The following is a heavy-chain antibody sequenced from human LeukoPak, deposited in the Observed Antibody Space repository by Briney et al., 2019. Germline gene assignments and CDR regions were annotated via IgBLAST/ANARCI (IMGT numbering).Heavy chain of an antibody. CDR3: AVGGWLQFSPPGFDY. V-gene: IGHV4-59*08. Sequence: KPSETLSLTCTVSGGSISSYYWSWIRQPPGKGLEWIGYIYYSGSTNYNPSLKSRVTISVDTSKNQFSLKLSSVTAADTAVYYCAVGGWLQFSPPGFDYWGQGPLVTVSS. CDR1: GGSISSYY. D-gene: IGHD5-24*01. J-gene: IGHJ4*02. CDR2: IYYSGST.